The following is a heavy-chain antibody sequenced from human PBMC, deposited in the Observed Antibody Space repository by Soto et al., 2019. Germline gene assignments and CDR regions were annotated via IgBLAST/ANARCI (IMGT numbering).Heavy chain of an antibody. D-gene: IGHD2-8*01. Sequence: LRQAPGQGLEWMGGIIPIFGTANYAQKFQGRVTITADESTSTAYMELSSLRSEDTAVYYCARGCTNGVCYRSYNWFDPWGQGTLVTVSS. CDR2: IIPIFGTA. V-gene: IGHV1-69*01. CDR3: ARGCTNGVCYRSYNWFDP. J-gene: IGHJ5*02.